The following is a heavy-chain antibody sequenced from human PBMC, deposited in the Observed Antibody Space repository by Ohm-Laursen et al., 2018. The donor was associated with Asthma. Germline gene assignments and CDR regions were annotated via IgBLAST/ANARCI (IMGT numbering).Heavy chain of an antibody. CDR3: DRSRDSGSSNWFDP. CDR2: IYYSGST. J-gene: IGHJ5*02. Sequence: SDTLSLTCAVSGGSIGSDDYYWSWIRQPPGKGLEWIGYIYYSGSTYYNPSLKSRVTISVDTSKNQFSLKLSSVTAADTAVYYCDRSRDSGSSNWFDPWGQGTLVTVSS. CDR1: GGSIGSDDYY. V-gene: IGHV4-30-4*02. D-gene: IGHD1-26*01.